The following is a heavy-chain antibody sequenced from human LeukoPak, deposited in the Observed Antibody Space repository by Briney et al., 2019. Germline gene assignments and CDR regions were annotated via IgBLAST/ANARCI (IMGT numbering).Heavy chain of an antibody. Sequence: SGTLSLTCAVYGGSFSGYYWSWIRQPPGKGLEWIGEINHSGSTNYNPSLKSRVTISVDTSKNQFSLKLSSVTAADTAVYYCARGGYNRKYFQHWGQGTLVTVSS. CDR3: ARGGYNRKYFQH. J-gene: IGHJ1*01. D-gene: IGHD5-24*01. CDR1: GGSFSGYY. CDR2: INHSGST. V-gene: IGHV4-34*01.